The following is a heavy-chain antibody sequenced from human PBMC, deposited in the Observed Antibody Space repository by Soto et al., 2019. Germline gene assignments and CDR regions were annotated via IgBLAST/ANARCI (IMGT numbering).Heavy chain of an antibody. CDR3: AKDGNCNVRSRYFRS. CDR1: VFSFSIYA. J-gene: IGHJ4*02. Sequence: AGSLRLSYAAYVFSFSIYALGWVRAGPGTGMDGVSGREVRGRTTYYAHSGQGRFTIPKQNRKDTLYLQRDSLRVEGKGVYYCAKDGNCNVRSRYFRSWGQGT. V-gene: IGHV3-23*01. D-gene: IGHD3-10*02. CDR2: REVRGRTT.